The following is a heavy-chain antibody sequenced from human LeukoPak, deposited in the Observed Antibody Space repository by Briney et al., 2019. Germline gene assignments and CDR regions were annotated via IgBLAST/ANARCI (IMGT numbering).Heavy chain of an antibody. CDR3: ARGRYSSSWYKRTYYFDL. CDR2: MNPNSGNT. Sequence: ASVKVSCKASGYTFTSYDINWVRQATGQGLEWMGWMNPNSGNTGYAQKFQGRVTMTRNTSISTAYMELSSLRSEDTAVYYCARGRYSSSWYKRTYYFDLWGQGTLVTVSS. CDR1: GYTFTSYD. D-gene: IGHD6-13*01. V-gene: IGHV1-8*01. J-gene: IGHJ4*02.